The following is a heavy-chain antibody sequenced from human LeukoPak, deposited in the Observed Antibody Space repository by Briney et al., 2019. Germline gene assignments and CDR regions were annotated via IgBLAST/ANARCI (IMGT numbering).Heavy chain of an antibody. CDR1: GFTFSSYA. CDR2: ISGSGGST. CDR3: AKPLISSYCSGGSCYSDY. D-gene: IGHD2-15*01. Sequence: GGSLRLSCAASGFTFSSYAMSWVRQAPGKGLEWVSAISGSGGSTYYADSVKGRFTISRDNSKNTLYLQMNSLRAEDTAVYYCAKPLISSYCSGGSCYSDYWGQGTLVTVSS. V-gene: IGHV3-23*01. J-gene: IGHJ4*02.